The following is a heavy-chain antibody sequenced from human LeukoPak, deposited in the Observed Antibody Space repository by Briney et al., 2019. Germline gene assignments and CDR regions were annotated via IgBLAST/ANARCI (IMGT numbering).Heavy chain of an antibody. J-gene: IGHJ6*03. CDR2: ITSSSSHI. Sequence: AGESLRLSCAASGFTFTTYWMSWVRQLPGKGLEWVSSITSSSSHIYYADSVKGRFTISRDNAKNSLYLQIDSLRAEDTAVYYCARDPYSGSYVDYYYYYYMDVWGKGTTVTISS. D-gene: IGHD6-13*01. V-gene: IGHV3-21*01. CDR3: ARDPYSGSYVDYYYYYYMDV. CDR1: GFTFTTYW.